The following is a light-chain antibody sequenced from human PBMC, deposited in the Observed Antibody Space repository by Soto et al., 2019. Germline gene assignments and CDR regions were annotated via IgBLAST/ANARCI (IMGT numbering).Light chain of an antibody. CDR2: EDT. Sequence: QSVLTQPASVSGSPGQSITISCTGASSGVGNLVSWYQQHPDKAPKLIIYEDTKRPSGVSNHFSGSKSGSTASLTISGLQAEDEADYYCFSYAGGIILFGGGTKVTVL. J-gene: IGLJ2*01. CDR3: FSYAGGIIL. CDR1: SSGVGNL. V-gene: IGLV2-23*01.